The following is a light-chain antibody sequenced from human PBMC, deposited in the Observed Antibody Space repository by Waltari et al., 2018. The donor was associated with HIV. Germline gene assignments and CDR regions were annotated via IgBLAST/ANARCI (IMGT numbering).Light chain of an antibody. CDR1: SSNVVTNY. J-gene: IGLJ3*02. Sequence: QSVLTQPPSASGTPGQRVPISCSGSSSNVVTNYVNWYKQLPGTAPEFVIYHNNPRPVGVPDRFACSKSGTAASLAISGLRSADESDYYCATCDDSLRAWLFGGGTRLSVL. CDR2: HNN. V-gene: IGLV1-47*01. CDR3: ATCDDSLRAWL.